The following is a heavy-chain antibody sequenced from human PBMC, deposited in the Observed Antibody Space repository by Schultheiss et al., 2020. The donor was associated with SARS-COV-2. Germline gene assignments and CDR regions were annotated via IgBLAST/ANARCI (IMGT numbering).Heavy chain of an antibody. CDR1: GFTFTSFG. V-gene: IGHV3-30*18. D-gene: IGHD1-26*01. CDR3: AKGGIVGATPFDY. Sequence: GESLKISCAASGFTFTSFGMHWVRQAPGKGLEWVALISHDGTNKYYADSVKGRFTISRDNSKNTLYLQMNSLRAEDTAVYYCAKGGIVGATPFDYWGQGTLVTVSS. J-gene: IGHJ4*02. CDR2: ISHDGTNK.